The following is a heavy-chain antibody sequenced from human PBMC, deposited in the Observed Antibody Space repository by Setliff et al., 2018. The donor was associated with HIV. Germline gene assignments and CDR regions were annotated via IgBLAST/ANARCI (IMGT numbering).Heavy chain of an antibody. CDR3: ARGPPFAY. CDR2: IAYSGTTMYF. V-gene: IGHV4-39*07. Sequence: SETLSLTCNVSGGSFIGSSFQSTWIRQAPGKGLEWIGDIAYSGTTMYFNYNPSLESRLSPSEDTSRHQFSLKLTSVTADDTCIYYCARGPPFAYWGQGLLVTVSS. J-gene: IGHJ4*02. CDR1: GGSFIGSSFQ.